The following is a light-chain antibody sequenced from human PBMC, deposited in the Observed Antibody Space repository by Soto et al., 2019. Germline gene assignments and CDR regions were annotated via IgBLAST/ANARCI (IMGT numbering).Light chain of an antibody. CDR2: EVS. V-gene: IGLV2-18*01. J-gene: IGLJ1*01. Sequence: QSALTQPPSVSGSPGQSVTISWTGTSCDVGSYNRVSWYQQPPGTAPKLMIYEVSNRPSGVPDRFSGSKSGNTASLTISGLQAEDEADYYCSLYTSNFTYVFGTGTKVTVL. CDR1: SCDVGSYNR. CDR3: SLYTSNFTYV.